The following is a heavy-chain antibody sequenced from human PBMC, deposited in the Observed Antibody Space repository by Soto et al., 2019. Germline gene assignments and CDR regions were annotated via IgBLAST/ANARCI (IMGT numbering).Heavy chain of an antibody. V-gene: IGHV3-30*04. CDR3: AKDGILDSSGHYYYFDY. CDR2: ISSDGTNK. J-gene: IGHJ4*02. CDR1: GFTLSRHT. D-gene: IGHD3-22*01. Sequence: GGSLRLSCAASGFTLSRHTMNWVRQAPGKGLEWVAVISSDGTNKYYADSVKGRFTISRDNSKNTLYLQMNSLRPEDRAIYHCAKDGILDSSGHYYYFDYWGQGTLVTVSS.